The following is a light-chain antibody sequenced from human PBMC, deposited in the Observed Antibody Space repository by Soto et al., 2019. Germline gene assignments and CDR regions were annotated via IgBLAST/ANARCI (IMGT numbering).Light chain of an antibody. CDR3: NSYAGSNSFV. Sequence: QSVLTQPASVSGSPGQSITISCTGTSSDVGGYNYVSWYQQHPGKAPKLMIYGVTKRPSGVSNRLSGSKYGNTASMTISGLQTEDEADYYCNSYAGSNSFVFGTGTKVTV. V-gene: IGLV2-14*01. CDR1: SSDVGGYNY. CDR2: GVT. J-gene: IGLJ1*01.